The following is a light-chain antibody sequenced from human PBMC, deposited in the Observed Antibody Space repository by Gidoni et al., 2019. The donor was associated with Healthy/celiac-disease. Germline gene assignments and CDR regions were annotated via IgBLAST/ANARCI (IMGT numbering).Light chain of an antibody. CDR2: DTS. CDR3: LLSYSGAWV. Sequence: QSVVTPSPSFSVSSGVTVTLTCGSSTGAVPSGHYPYWFQQKPGQAPRTLLYDTSNKHSWTPARFSGSLRGGKAALTLSGAQPDDEAEYYCLLSYSGAWVFGGGTKLTVL. V-gene: IGLV7-46*01. CDR1: TGAVPSGHY. J-gene: IGLJ3*02.